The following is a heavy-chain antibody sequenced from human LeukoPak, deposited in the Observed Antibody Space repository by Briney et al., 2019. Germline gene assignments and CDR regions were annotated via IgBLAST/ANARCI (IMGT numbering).Heavy chain of an antibody. CDR3: ARGGIAATMDFGEFAY. V-gene: IGHV3-74*01. J-gene: IGHJ4*02. CDR2: INNDGSRT. D-gene: IGHD5-12*01. Sequence: GGSLRLSCAASGFTFSSYWMHWVRQAPGKGLVWVSRINNDGSRTSYADSVKGRFTISRDSAKNTLYLQMNSLRAEDTAVYYCARGGIAATMDFGEFAYWGQGTLVTVSS. CDR1: GFTFSSYW.